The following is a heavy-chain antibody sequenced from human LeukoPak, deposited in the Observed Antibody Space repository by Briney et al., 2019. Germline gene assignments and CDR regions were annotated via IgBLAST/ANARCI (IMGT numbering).Heavy chain of an antibody. CDR2: INHSGST. Sequence: KPSETLSLTCAVYSGSFSGYYWSWIRQPPGKGLEWIGEINHSGSTNYNPSLKSRVTISVDTSKNQVSLQLNSVTPEDTAMYFCAREKSRGRFDYWGQGTLVTASS. D-gene: IGHD6-19*01. CDR1: SGSFSGYY. V-gene: IGHV4-34*01. CDR3: AREKSRGRFDY. J-gene: IGHJ4*02.